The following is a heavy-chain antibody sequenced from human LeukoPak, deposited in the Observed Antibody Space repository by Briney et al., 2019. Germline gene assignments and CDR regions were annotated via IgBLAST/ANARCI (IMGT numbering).Heavy chain of an antibody. CDR3: ARSSYYDFWSGPADYYYMDV. V-gene: IGHV3-21*01. CDR1: GFTFSAYT. CDR2: ISSSSGYI. D-gene: IGHD3-3*01. Sequence: GGSLRLSCAASGFTFSAYTMNWVRQAPGKGLEWVSSISSSSGYIYYGDSVKGRFTISRDNAKNSLYLQMNNLRAEDTAAYYCARSSYYDFWSGPADYYYMDVWGKGTTVTVSS. J-gene: IGHJ6*03.